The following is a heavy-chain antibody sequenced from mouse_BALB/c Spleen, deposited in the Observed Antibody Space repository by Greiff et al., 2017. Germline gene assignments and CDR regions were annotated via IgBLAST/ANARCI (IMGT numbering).Heavy chain of an antibody. V-gene: IGHV1-14*01. Sequence: EVKLMESGPELVKPGASVKMSCKASGYTFTSYVMHWVKQKPGQGLEWIGYINPYNDGTKYNEKFKGKATLTSDKSSSTAYMELSSLTSEDSAVYYCARYDYGSPFDYWGQGTTLTVSS. D-gene: IGHD1-1*01. CDR1: GYTFTSYV. CDR2: INPYNDGT. J-gene: IGHJ2*01. CDR3: ARYDYGSPFDY.